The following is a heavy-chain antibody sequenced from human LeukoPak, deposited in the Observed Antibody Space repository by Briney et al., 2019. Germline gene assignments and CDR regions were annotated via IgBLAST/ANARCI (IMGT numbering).Heavy chain of an antibody. CDR1: GFTFSSYA. CDR2: ISDSGDYT. D-gene: IGHD2-8*01. CDR3: AKDTSIGKYCTSGVCSPFDY. V-gene: IGHV3-23*01. Sequence: GGSLRLSCAGSGFTFSSYAMSWVRQAPGKGLEWVSAISDSGDYTYYADSVKGRFTIPRDNSKNTLYLHVNSLRAEDTAVYYCAKDTSIGKYCTSGVCSPFDYWGQGTLVTVSS. J-gene: IGHJ4*02.